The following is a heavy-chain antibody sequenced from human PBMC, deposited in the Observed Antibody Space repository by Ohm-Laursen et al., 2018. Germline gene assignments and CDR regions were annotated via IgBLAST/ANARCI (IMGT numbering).Heavy chain of an antibody. Sequence: SLRLSCAASGFTFSSYEMNWVRQAPGKGLEWVSYISSSGSTIHYADSVKGRFTISRDNAKNSLYLQMNSLRAEDTAVYYCARARSVVPGGGGMDVWGQGTTVTVSS. CDR3: ARARSVVPGGGGMDV. V-gene: IGHV3-48*03. J-gene: IGHJ6*02. D-gene: IGHD2-2*01. CDR1: GFTFSSYE. CDR2: ISSSGSTI.